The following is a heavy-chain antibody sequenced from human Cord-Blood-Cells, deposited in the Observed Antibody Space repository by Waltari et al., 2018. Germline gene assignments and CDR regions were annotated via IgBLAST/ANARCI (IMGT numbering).Heavy chain of an antibody. Sequence: VQPQQWGAGLLKPSETLSLICAVYGGSFSGYYWSWIRQPPGKGLEWIGEINHSGSTNYNPSLKSRVTISVDTSKNQFSLKLSSETAADTAMYYCARYKYDFWSGYYYYYYYGMDVWGQGTTVTVSS. CDR3: ARYKYDFWSGYYYYYYYGMDV. D-gene: IGHD3-3*01. CDR2: INHSGST. CDR1: GGSFSGYY. V-gene: IGHV4-34*01. J-gene: IGHJ6*02.